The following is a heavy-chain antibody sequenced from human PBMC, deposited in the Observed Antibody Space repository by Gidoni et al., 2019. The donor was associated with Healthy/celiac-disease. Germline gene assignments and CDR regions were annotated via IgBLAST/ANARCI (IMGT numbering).Heavy chain of an antibody. CDR2: ISYDGSNK. CDR3: ANYQAAAGTDYFDY. D-gene: IGHD6-13*01. V-gene: IGHV3-30*18. J-gene: IGHJ4*02. Sequence: QVQLVESGGGVVQPGRSLRLSCAASGFTFSSYGMHWVRQAPGKGLEWVAVISYDGSNKYYADSVKGRFTISRDNSKNTLYLQMNSLRAEDTAVYYCANYQAAAGTDYFDYWGQGTLVTGSS. CDR1: GFTFSSYG.